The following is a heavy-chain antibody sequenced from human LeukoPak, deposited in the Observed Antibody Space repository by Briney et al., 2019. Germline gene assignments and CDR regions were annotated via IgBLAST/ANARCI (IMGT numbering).Heavy chain of an antibody. CDR1: GFTFSSFS. Sequence: GGSLRLSCAASGFTFSSFSMNWVRPAPGKGLEWVSSITSSSNYIYYASSVRGRFTISRDNAKNSLYPQMNSLRAEDTAVYYCARDLRLWGQGTLVTVSS. V-gene: IGHV3-21*01. D-gene: IGHD6-19*01. CDR2: ITSSSNYI. CDR3: ARDLRL. J-gene: IGHJ4*02.